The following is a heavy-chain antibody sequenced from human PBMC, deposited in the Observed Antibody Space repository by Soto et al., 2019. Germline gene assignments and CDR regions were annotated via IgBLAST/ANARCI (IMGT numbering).Heavy chain of an antibody. CDR1: GGSISSSSYY. CDR2: IYYSGNT. CDR3: ARSYSSGWYAVNWFDP. V-gene: IGHV4-39*01. J-gene: IGHJ5*02. D-gene: IGHD6-19*01. Sequence: SETLSLTCTVAGGSISSSSYYWGWIRQPPGKGLEWIGSIYYSGNTYYNPSLKSRVTISVDTSKNQFSLKLSSVTAADTAVYSXARSYSSGWYAVNWFDPWGQGTLVTVSS.